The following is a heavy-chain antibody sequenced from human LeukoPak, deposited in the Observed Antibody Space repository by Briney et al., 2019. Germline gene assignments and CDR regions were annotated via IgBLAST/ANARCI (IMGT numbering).Heavy chain of an antibody. J-gene: IGHJ3*02. CDR1: GFIFDEYG. Sequence: GGSLRLSCAASGFIFDEYGMSWVSQAPGKGREWVSGINWNGANTGYGDSVKGRFTISRDNAKNSLHLQMSSLRAEDTALYHCVGVQYDTSGYHNAFDIWGQGTMVTVSS. D-gene: IGHD3-22*01. CDR3: VGVQYDTSGYHNAFDI. V-gene: IGHV3-20*01. CDR2: INWNGANT.